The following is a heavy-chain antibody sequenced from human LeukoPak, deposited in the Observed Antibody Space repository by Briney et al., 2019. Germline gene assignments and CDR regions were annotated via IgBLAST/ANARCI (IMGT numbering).Heavy chain of an antibody. CDR1: GFTFSSYG. V-gene: IGHV3-64D*09. J-gene: IGHJ4*02. Sequence: PGGSLRLSCSASGFTFSSYGMHWVRQAPGKGLEYVAAISTNGGSTYYADLVKGRFTISRDNSKNTVNLQMSSLRTEDTAVYYCVKRWDAYNSDYWGQGTLVSVSS. CDR3: VKRWDAYNSDY. CDR2: ISTNGGST. D-gene: IGHD5-24*01.